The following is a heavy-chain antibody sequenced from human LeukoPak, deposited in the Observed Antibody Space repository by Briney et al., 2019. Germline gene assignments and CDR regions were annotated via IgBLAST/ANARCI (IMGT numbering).Heavy chain of an antibody. J-gene: IGHJ5*02. V-gene: IGHV3-66*02. CDR2: ICSGGDT. CDR1: GFAFNSNC. CDR3: ARGSVVHL. Sequence: PGGSLRLSCAASGFAFNSNCMSWVRRPPGKGLEWVSIICSGGDTYYADSVRGRFTISRDDSKKTLSLQMNSRIVDDTPIYYCARGSVVHLWRQRTLLTVPS. D-gene: IGHD3-10*01.